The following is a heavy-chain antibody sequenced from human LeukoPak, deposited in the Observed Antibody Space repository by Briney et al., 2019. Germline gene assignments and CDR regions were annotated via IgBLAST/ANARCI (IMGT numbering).Heavy chain of an antibody. Sequence: PSETLSLTCTVFGGSISSYYWSWIRQPAGKGLEWIGRIYTSGSTNYNPSLKSRVTMSVDTSKNQFSLKLSSVTAADTAVYYCAGTTYYYDSSGSYYFDYWGQGTLVTVSS. J-gene: IGHJ4*02. D-gene: IGHD3-22*01. V-gene: IGHV4-4*07. CDR2: IYTSGST. CDR3: AGTTYYYDSSGSYYFDY. CDR1: GGSISSYY.